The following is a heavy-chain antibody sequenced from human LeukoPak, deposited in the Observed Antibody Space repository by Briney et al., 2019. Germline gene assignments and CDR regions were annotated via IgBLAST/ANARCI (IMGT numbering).Heavy chain of an antibody. J-gene: IGHJ6*03. Sequence: SETLSLTCTVSGGSISSYYWSWIRQPPGKGLEWSGYIYYSGSTYYNPSLKSRVTISVDTSKNQFSLKLSSVTAADTAVYYCASGYSSGWYYYYYYMDVWGKGTTVTVSS. CDR2: IYYSGST. V-gene: IGHV4-59*12. D-gene: IGHD6-19*01. CDR3: ASGYSSGWYYYYYYMDV. CDR1: GGSISSYY.